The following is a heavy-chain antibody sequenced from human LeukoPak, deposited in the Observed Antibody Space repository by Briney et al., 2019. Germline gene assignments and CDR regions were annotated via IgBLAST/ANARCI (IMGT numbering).Heavy chain of an antibody. Sequence: ASVVVSCKASGYTFTSYYMHWVRQAPGQGLEWMGIINPSAGTTSYEQKFQGRVTMTRDTSTSTVYMELSSLRSEDTAVYYCARDVCGGDCSDFDYWGQGTLVTVVS. CDR3: ARDVCGGDCSDFDY. CDR1: GYTFTSYY. D-gene: IGHD2-21*02. J-gene: IGHJ4*02. CDR2: INPSAGTT. V-gene: IGHV1-46*01.